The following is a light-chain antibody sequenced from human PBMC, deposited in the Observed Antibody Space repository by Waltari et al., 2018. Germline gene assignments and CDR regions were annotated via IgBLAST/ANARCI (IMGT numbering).Light chain of an antibody. V-gene: IGKV1-12*01. CDR2: SAS. CDR3: QQTSTFPVT. CDR1: QGISNW. Sequence: DIQMTQSPSPVSASVGARVTITCRASQGISNWLAWYQQKPGKAPNLLVYSASNLQSGVPSRFSGSGSGTDFTLTISSLQPEDFATYYCQQTSTFPVTFGGGTEVEF. J-gene: IGKJ4*01.